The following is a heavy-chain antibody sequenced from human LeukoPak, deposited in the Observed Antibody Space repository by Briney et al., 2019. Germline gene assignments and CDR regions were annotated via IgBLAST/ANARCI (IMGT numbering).Heavy chain of an antibody. Sequence: GGSLRLSCAASGFSISDYYMSWIRQAPGKGLEGVSYISSSGSTIYYADSVKGRFTISRDNAHNSLYLQMNSLRAEDTAVYYCARRRDYATYWGQGTLVTVSS. CDR1: GFSISDYY. J-gene: IGHJ4*02. D-gene: IGHD4-17*01. CDR3: ARRRDYATY. CDR2: ISSSGSTI. V-gene: IGHV3-11*01.